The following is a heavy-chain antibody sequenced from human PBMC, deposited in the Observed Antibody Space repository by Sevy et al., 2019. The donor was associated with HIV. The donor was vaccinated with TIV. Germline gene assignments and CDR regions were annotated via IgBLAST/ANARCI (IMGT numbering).Heavy chain of an antibody. Sequence: ASVKVSCKASGYTFTGYYMHWVRQAPGQGLEWMGRINPNSGGTNYAQKFQGRVTMTRATSISTAYMELGRLRSDDTAVYYCAGDGDSSGLGWFDPWGQGTLVTVSS. CDR3: AGDGDSSGLGWFDP. CDR1: GYTFTGYY. D-gene: IGHD3-22*01. J-gene: IGHJ5*02. CDR2: INPNSGGT. V-gene: IGHV1-2*06.